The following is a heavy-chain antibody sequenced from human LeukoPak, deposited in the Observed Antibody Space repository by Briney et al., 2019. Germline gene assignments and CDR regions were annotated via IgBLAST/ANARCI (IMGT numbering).Heavy chain of an antibody. V-gene: IGHV3-23*01. D-gene: IGHD6-19*01. J-gene: IGHJ4*02. CDR2: VTGSGGTT. Sequence: GGSLRLSCAATGFTFSTYAMSWVRQAPGKGLEWVSTVTGSGGTTYYADSVKGRFTISRDNSKNTLYLQMNSLRAEDTAVYYCAGGSGWLLFDYWGQGTLVTVSS. CDR1: GFTFSTYA. CDR3: AGGSGWLLFDY.